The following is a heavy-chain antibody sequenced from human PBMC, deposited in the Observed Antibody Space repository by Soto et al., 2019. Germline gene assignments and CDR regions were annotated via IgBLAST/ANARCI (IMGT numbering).Heavy chain of an antibody. J-gene: IGHJ4*02. V-gene: IGHV1-18*01. CDR1: GYTFTSYG. CDR2: ISAYNGNT. D-gene: IGHD3-22*01. CDR3: ARDRSYYYDSSGYYPLDY. Sequence: ASVKVSCKASGYTFTSYGISWVRQAPGQGLEWMGWISAYNGNTNYAQKLQGRVTMTTDTSTSTAYMELRSLRSDDTAVYYCARDRSYYYDSSGYYPLDYWGQGTLVTVSS.